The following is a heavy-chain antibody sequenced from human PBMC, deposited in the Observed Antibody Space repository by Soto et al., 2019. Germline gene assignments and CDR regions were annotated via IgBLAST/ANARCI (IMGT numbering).Heavy chain of an antibody. V-gene: IGHV4-34*01. CDR2: INHSGST. Sequence: SDTLSLTCAVYGGSFSGYYWSWIRQPPGKGLEWIGEINHSGSTNYNPSLKSRVTISVDTSKNQFSLKLSSVTAADTAVYYCRHTAMVRYYYYYGMDVWGQGTTVTVSS. CDR1: GGSFSGYY. D-gene: IGHD5-18*01. J-gene: IGHJ6*02. CDR3: RHTAMVRYYYYYGMDV.